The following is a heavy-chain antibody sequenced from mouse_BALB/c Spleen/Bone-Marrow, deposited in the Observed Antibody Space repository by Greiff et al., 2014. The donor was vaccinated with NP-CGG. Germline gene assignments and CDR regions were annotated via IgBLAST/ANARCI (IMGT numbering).Heavy chain of an antibody. D-gene: IGHD2-4*01. V-gene: IGHV1-55*01. CDR1: GYTFTSYW. CDR2: IYPGSDST. CDR3: ARRDDYDDYYFAY. Sequence: QVQLQQSGAELGKPGTSVKMSCKASGYTFTSYWMHWVKQRPGQGLEWIGDIYPGSDSTNYNEKFKSKATLTVDTSSSTAYMQLSSLTSEDSAVYYRARRDDYDDYYFAYWGQGTTLTVSS. J-gene: IGHJ2*01.